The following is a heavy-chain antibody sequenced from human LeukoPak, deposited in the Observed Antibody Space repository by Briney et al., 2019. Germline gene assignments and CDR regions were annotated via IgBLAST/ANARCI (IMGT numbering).Heavy chain of an antibody. J-gene: IGHJ4*02. V-gene: IGHV4-59*01. CDR3: ARTLCSGGSCYCDY. CDR1: GGSISSYY. CDR2: IYYSGST. Sequence: KPSETLSLTXTVSGGSISSYYWSWIRQPPGKGLEWIGYIYYSGSTNYNPSLKSRVTISVDTSKNQFSLKLSSVTAADTAVYYCARTLCSGGSCYCDYWGQGTLVTVSS. D-gene: IGHD2-15*01.